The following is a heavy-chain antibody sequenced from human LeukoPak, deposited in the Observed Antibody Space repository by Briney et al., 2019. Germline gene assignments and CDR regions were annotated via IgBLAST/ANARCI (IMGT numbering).Heavy chain of an antibody. D-gene: IGHD1-26*01. V-gene: IGHV3-7*05. CDR3: ARDKVVGATVFDY. Sequence: GGSLRLSCAASGFTFSSYWMSWVRQAPGKGPEWVANINQDGSEKYYVDSVKGRFTISRDNAKNSLYLQMNSLRADDTAVYYCARDKVVGATVFDYWGQGTLVTVSS. CDR1: GFTFSSYW. CDR2: INQDGSEK. J-gene: IGHJ4*02.